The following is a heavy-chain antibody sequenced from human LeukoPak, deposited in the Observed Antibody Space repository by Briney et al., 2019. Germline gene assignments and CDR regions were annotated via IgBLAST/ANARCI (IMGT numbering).Heavy chain of an antibody. CDR1: GFTFSSYS. CDR2: ISTSSSYI. V-gene: IGHV3-21*01. Sequence: GGSLRLSCAGSGFTFSSYSVNWVRQAPGKGLEWVSSISTSSSYIYYVDSVKGRFTISRDNAKNSLNLQMNSLRAEDTAVYYCARGQPRYMDVWGKGTTVTVSS. J-gene: IGHJ6*03. CDR3: ARGQPRYMDV. D-gene: IGHD6-13*01.